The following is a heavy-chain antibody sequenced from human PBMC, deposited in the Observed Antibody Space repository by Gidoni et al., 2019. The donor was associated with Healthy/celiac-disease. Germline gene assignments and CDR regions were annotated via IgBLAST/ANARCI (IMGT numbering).Heavy chain of an antibody. CDR3: ARGYPLGDRSYYFDY. D-gene: IGHD3-16*01. Sequence: QVQLRQWGAGLLKPSETLSLTCAVYGGSFSGYYWSWIRQPPGKGLEWIGEINHSGSTNYNPSLKSRVTISVDTSKNQFSLKLSSVTAADTAVYYCARGYPLGDRSYYFDYWGQGTLVTVSS. V-gene: IGHV4-34*01. CDR2: INHSGST. CDR1: GGSFSGYY. J-gene: IGHJ4*02.